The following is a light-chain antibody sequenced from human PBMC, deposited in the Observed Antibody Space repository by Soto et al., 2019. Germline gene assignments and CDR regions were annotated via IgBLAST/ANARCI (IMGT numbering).Light chain of an antibody. CDR3: QKYNSAPWT. CDR2: AGS. CDR1: QVIANY. V-gene: IGKV1-27*01. J-gene: IGKJ1*01. Sequence: DIQMTQSPSSLSASVGDRVTITCRASQVIANYLAWYQQQPGKVPRLLIYAGSVLQAGVPPRFTGSGSGTDFTLTISSLQPEDVATYFCQKYNSAPWTFGQGTKVEIK.